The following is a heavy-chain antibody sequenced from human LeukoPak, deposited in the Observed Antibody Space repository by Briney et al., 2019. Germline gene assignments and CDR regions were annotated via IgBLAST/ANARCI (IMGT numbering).Heavy chain of an antibody. CDR2: LNSDGSST. CDR3: ARGYYGSGDY. J-gene: IGHJ4*02. D-gene: IGHD3-10*01. Sequence: GGSLRLSCAASGFTVSSNYMTWVRQAPGKGLVWVSRLNSDGSSTNYADSVKGRFTISRDNARNTLYLQMNSLRAEDTAVYYCARGYYGSGDYWGQGTLVTVSS. V-gene: IGHV3-74*01. CDR1: GFTVSSNY.